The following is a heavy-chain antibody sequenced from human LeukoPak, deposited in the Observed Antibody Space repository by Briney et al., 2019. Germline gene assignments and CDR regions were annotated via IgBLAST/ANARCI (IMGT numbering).Heavy chain of an antibody. D-gene: IGHD2-8*01. CDR2: IYTSGST. CDR3: ARTHCTNGVCPIDS. CDR1: GGSISSGSYY. Sequence: PSETLSLTCTVSGGSISSGSYYWSWIRQPAGKGLEWIGRIYTSGSTNHNPSLKSRVTISVDTSKNQFSLKLSSVTAADTAVYYCARTHCTNGVCPIDSWGQGTLVTVSS. J-gene: IGHJ4*02. V-gene: IGHV4-61*02.